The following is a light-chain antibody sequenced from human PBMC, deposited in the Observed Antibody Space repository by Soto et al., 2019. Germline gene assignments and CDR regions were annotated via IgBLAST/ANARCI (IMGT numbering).Light chain of an antibody. J-gene: IGKJ5*01. CDR1: QSISSY. Sequence: DIQMTQSQSSLSASVGDRVTITCRASQSISSYLNWYQQKPGKAPKLLIYAASSLQSGVPSRFSGSGSGTCFTLTFSSLQPEDFATYYCQQSYSTPPITFGQGTRL. V-gene: IGKV1-39*01. CDR3: QQSYSTPPIT. CDR2: AAS.